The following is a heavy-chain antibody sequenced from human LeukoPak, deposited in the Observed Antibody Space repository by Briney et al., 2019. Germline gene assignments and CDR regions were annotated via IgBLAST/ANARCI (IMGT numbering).Heavy chain of an antibody. V-gene: IGHV3-30*18. D-gene: IGHD6-13*01. CDR3: AKDRSSSWTWTIDY. CDR2: ISYDGSNE. J-gene: IGHJ4*02. Sequence: PGGSLRLSCAASGFTFSSAAMTWVRQAPGKGLEWVALISYDGSNEYYADSVKGRFTISRDKSKNTLYLQMNSLRAEDTAAYYCAKDRSSSWTWTIDYWGQGTLVTVSS. CDR1: GFTFSSAA.